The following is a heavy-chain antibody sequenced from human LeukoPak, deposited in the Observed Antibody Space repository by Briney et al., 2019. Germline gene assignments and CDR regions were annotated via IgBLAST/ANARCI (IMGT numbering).Heavy chain of an antibody. CDR2: IYPGDSDT. J-gene: IGHJ4*02. CDR1: GYSFSNYW. CDR3: ARHASGYSSGMDY. D-gene: IGHD6-19*01. V-gene: IGHV5-51*01. Sequence: GESLKISCKGSGYSFSNYWIGWVRQMPGKGLEWMGIIYPGDSDTRYSPSFQGQVTVSADKSIRSAYLQWSSLKASDTAMYYCARHASGYSSGMDYWGQGTLVTVSS.